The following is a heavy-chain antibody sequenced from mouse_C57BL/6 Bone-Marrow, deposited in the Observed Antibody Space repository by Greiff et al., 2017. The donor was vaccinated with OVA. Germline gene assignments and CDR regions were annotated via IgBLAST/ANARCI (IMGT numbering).Heavy chain of an antibody. D-gene: IGHD1-1*01. CDR2: IDPENGDT. V-gene: IGHV14-4*01. Sequence: VQLQQSGAELVRPGASVKLSCTASGFNIKDDYMHWVKQRPEQGLEWIGWIDPENGDTEYASKFQGKATITADTSSNPAYLQLSSLTSEDTAVYYCTLLLRYPFDYWGQGTTLTVSS. J-gene: IGHJ2*01. CDR1: GFNIKDDY. CDR3: TLLLRYPFDY.